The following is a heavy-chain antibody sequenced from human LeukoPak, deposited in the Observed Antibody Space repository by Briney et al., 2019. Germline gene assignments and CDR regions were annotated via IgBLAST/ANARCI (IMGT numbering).Heavy chain of an antibody. CDR1: GFTFSSYT. CDR2: ISSSGAST. D-gene: IGHD4-17*01. J-gene: IGHJ4*02. Sequence: PGGSLRLSCAASGFTFSSYTINWVRHAPGKGLEWVSVISSSGASTNYADSVKCRFTISRDNSKGTLYLQINSLRAEDTAVYFCAIDLRATVTADYWGQGTLVTLSS. CDR3: AIDLRATVTADY. V-gene: IGHV3-23*01.